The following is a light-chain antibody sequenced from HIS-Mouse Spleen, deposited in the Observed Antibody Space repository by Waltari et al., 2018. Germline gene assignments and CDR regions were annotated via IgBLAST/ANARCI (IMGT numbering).Light chain of an antibody. Sequence: DIQMTQPPSTLSASVGYRVTITCRASQGISSCLAWYQQKPGKAPKLLIYTASSLESGVPSRFSGSGSGTEFTLTISSLQPDDFATYYCQQYNSYSWTFGQGTKVEIK. CDR3: QQYNSYSWT. CDR2: TAS. J-gene: IGKJ1*01. V-gene: IGKV1-5*03. CDR1: QGISSC.